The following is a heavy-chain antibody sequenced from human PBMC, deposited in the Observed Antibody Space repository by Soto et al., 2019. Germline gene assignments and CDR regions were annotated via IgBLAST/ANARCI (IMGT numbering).Heavy chain of an antibody. Sequence: QVQLVDSGEGLVKPGGSLKLSCAASGFTFSDYYMSWIRLAPGKGLEWVSYISTSGSTIYYADSVRGRFTISRDNAKNSLYLQMNNLRAEDTAVYYCARRDWYFDLWGRGTLVTVSS. V-gene: IGHV3-11*01. CDR3: ARRDWYFDL. J-gene: IGHJ2*01. CDR1: GFTFSDYY. CDR2: ISTSGSTI.